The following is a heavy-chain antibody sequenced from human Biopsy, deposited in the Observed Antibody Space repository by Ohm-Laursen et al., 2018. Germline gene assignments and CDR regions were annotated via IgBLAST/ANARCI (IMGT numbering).Heavy chain of an antibody. D-gene: IGHD2-15*01. Sequence: SETLSLTCTVSGGSISNLYWSWIRQPPGKGLEWIGYMYYSGNTNYNPSLKSRVTISVDTSKNQLSLKLRSVTAADTAVYYCALETTYCSGNTCYPDGMDVWGQGTTVTVSS. J-gene: IGHJ6*02. CDR3: ALETTYCSGNTCYPDGMDV. CDR2: MYYSGNT. CDR1: GGSISNLY. V-gene: IGHV4-59*08.